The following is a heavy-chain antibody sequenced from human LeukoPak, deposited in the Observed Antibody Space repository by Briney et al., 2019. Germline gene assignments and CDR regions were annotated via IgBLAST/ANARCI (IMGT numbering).Heavy chain of an antibody. CDR2: INHSGRT. CDR3: ARVGERWRQPSLDY. D-gene: IGHD5-24*01. V-gene: IGHV4-34*01. J-gene: IGHJ4*02. Sequence: SETLSLTCAVYGGSFSGYYWSWIRQPPGKGLEWIGEINHSGRTNYNPSLKSRVTISVDTSKNQFSLKLSSVTAADTAMYYCARVGERWRQPSLDYWGQGTLVTVSS. CDR1: GGSFSGYY.